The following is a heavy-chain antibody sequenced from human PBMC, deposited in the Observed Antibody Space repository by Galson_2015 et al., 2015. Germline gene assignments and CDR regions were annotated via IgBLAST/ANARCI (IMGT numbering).Heavy chain of an antibody. CDR2: INPSGGST. Sequence: SVKVSCKASGYTFASYYMHWVRQAPGQGLEWMGIINPSGGSTSYAQKFQGRVTMTRDTSTSTVYMELSSLRSEDTAVYYCARGLGRYCSGGSCYFFDYWGQGTLVTVSS. CDR3: ARGLGRYCSGGSCYFFDY. D-gene: IGHD2-15*01. J-gene: IGHJ4*02. CDR1: GYTFASYY. V-gene: IGHV1-46*01.